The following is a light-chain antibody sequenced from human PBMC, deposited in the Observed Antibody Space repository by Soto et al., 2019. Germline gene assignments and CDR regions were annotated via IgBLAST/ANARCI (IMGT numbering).Light chain of an antibody. V-gene: IGKV3-20*01. CDR2: GAS. CDR3: QQYGSSPWT. J-gene: IGKJ1*01. CDR1: QSVSSSY. Sequence: EIVLTQSPGTLSLSPGDRATLSCRASQSVSSSYLAWYQQKPCQAPRLLIYGASSRATGIPDRFSGRGSGTDFTLTISRLEPEDFAVYYCQQYGSSPWTFGQGTKVDIK.